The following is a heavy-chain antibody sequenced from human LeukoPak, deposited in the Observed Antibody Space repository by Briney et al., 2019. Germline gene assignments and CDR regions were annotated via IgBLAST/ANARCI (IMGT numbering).Heavy chain of an antibody. Sequence: ASVKVSCKASGFTFTSSAMQWVRQARGQRLEWIGWIVVGSGNTNYAQKFQERVTITRDMSTSTADMELSSLRSEDTAVYYCAAGPVRGGYYYMDVWGKGTTVTVSS. J-gene: IGHJ6*03. V-gene: IGHV1-58*02. CDR3: AAGPVRGGYYYMDV. CDR2: IVVGSGNT. CDR1: GFTFTSSA. D-gene: IGHD6-19*01.